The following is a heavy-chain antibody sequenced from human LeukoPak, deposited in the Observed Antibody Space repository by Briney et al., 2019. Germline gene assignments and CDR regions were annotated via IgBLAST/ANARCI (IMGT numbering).Heavy chain of an antibody. CDR2: IRSRANSYVT. D-gene: IGHD3-22*01. Sequence: GGSLRLSCAASGFTFSGSAMHWVRQASGKGLEWVGRIRSRANSYVTAYAAAVTGRFIISRDDSSNTAYLQMNSLRAEDTAVYYCAKELVVVRTFDYWGQGTLVTVSS. J-gene: IGHJ4*02. CDR1: GFTFSGSA. V-gene: IGHV3-73*01. CDR3: AKELVVVRTFDY.